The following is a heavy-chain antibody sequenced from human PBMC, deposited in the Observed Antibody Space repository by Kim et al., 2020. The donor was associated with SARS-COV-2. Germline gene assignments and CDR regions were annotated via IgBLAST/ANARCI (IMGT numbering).Heavy chain of an antibody. CDR1: GGSISSSSYY. J-gene: IGHJ4*01. CDR3: ARQRVVTLTGNFDY. V-gene: IGHV4-39*01. D-gene: IGHD2-21*02. CDR2: IYYSGST. Sequence: SETLSLTCTVSGGSISSSSYYWGWIRQPPGKGLEWIGSIYYSGSTYYNPSLKSRVTISVDTSKNQFSLKLSSVTAADTAVYYCARQRVVTLTGNFDYWG.